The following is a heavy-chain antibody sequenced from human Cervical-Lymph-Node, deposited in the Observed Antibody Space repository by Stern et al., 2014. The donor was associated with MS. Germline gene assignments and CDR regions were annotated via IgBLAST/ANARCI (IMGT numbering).Heavy chain of an antibody. CDR3: ARGRIAAAGAPGRFEY. Sequence: QVQLQESGPGLVKPSETLSLTCTVSGGSVSSGSHYWTWIRPPPGKGLEWIGYVYYNGNSKSTPSLKSRVTMSIDASKNQFSLKLSSVTVADTAVYYCARGRIAAAGAPGRFEYWGQGTLVTVSS. V-gene: IGHV4-61*01. J-gene: IGHJ4*02. D-gene: IGHD6-13*01. CDR2: VYYNGNS. CDR1: GGSVSSGSHY.